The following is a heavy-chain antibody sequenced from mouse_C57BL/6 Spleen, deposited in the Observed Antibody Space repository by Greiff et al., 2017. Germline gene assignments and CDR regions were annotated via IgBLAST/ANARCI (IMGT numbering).Heavy chain of an antibody. CDR2: IYPGDGDT. Sequence: VQLQQSGAELVKPGASVKISCKASGYAFSSYWMNWVKQRPGKGLEWIGQIYPGDGDTNYNGKFKGKATLTADKSSSTAYMQLSSLTSEDSAVYFCARVETDSSGSDYWGQGTTLTVSS. J-gene: IGHJ2*01. CDR1: GYAFSSYW. CDR3: ARVETDSSGSDY. V-gene: IGHV1-80*01. D-gene: IGHD3-2*02.